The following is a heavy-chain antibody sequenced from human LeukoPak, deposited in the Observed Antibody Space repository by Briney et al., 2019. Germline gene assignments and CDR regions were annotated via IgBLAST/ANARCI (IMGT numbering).Heavy chain of an antibody. CDR3: AKVMITFGGVRYGMDV. D-gene: IGHD3-16*01. Sequence: PGRSLRLSCAASGFTFDDYAMHWVRQVPGKGLEWVSGISWNSDSIGYADSVKGRFTIPRDNAKNSLYLQMNSLRAEDTALYYCAKVMITFGGVRYGMDVWGQGTTVTVSS. CDR2: ISWNSDSI. CDR1: GFTFDDYA. J-gene: IGHJ6*02. V-gene: IGHV3-9*01.